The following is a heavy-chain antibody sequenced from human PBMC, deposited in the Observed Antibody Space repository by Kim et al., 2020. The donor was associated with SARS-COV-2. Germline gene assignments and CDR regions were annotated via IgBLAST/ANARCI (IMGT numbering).Heavy chain of an antibody. CDR1: GFTFSSYE. CDR3: AREWYSGSQYYFDY. V-gene: IGHV3-48*03. Sequence: GGSLRLSCAASGFTFSSYEMNWARQAPGKGLEWVSYISSSGSTIYYADSVKGRFTISRDNAKNSLYLQMNSLRAEDTAVYYCAREWYSGSQYYFDYWGQGTLVTVSS. CDR2: ISSSGSTI. J-gene: IGHJ4*02. D-gene: IGHD1-26*01.